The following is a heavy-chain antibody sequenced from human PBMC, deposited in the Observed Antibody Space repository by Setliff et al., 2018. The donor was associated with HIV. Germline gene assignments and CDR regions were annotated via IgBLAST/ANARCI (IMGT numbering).Heavy chain of an antibody. V-gene: IGHV4-59*11. D-gene: IGHD3-10*01. CDR2: IYYNGIT. CDR1: GGSISSHY. CDR3: ARDTYYYGSGSWGDVFDI. J-gene: IGHJ3*02. Sequence: LSLTCTVSGGSISSHYWSWIRQAPGKGLEWIASIYYNGITNYNPSLKSRVIISVDTSKNQFSLKLRSVTAADTAVYYCARDTYYYGSGSWGDVFDIWGQGTMVTVS.